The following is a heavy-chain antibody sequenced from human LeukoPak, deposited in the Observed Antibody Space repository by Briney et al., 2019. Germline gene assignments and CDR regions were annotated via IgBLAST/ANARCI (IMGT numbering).Heavy chain of an antibody. J-gene: IGHJ4*02. CDR1: GGSISSYY. CDR2: IYYSGST. V-gene: IGHV4-59*01. D-gene: IGHD5-18*01. CDR3: ARGGYSYLDFDY. Sequence: SETLSLTCTVSGGSISSYYWTRIRQPPGKGLEWIGCIYYSGSTNYNPSLKSRVTISVDPSKNQFSLTLSSVTAADTAVYYCARGGYSYLDFDYWGQGTLVTVSS.